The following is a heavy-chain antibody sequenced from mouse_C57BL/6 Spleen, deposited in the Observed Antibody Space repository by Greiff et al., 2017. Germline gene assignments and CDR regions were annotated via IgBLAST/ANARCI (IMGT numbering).Heavy chain of an antibody. J-gene: IGHJ4*01. CDR3: ARCPYYGSSPYAMDY. Sequence: QVQLQQPGAELVKPGASVKLSCKASGYPFTSYWMHWVKQRPGQGLEWIGMIHPNSGSTNYNEKFKSKATLTVDKSSSTAYMQLSSLTSEDSAVYYCARCPYYGSSPYAMDYWGQGTSVTVSS. CDR1: GYPFTSYW. D-gene: IGHD1-1*01. CDR2: IHPNSGST. V-gene: IGHV1-64*01.